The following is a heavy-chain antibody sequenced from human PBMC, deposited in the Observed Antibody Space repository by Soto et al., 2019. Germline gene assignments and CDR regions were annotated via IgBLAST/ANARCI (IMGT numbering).Heavy chain of an antibody. D-gene: IGHD6-19*01. CDR1: GYTFTSYY. CDR3: ARAPNVAVAGTFYFDY. J-gene: IGHJ4*02. Sequence: ASVKVSCKASGYTFTSYYMHWVRQAPGQGLEWMGIINPSGGSTSYAQKFQGRVTMTRDTSTSTVYMELSSLRSEDTAVYYCARAPNVAVAGTFYFDYWGQGTLVTVSS. V-gene: IGHV1-46*01. CDR2: INPSGGST.